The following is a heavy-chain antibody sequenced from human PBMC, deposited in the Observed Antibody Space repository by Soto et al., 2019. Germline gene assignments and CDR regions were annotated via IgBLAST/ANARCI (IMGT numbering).Heavy chain of an antibody. CDR3: ARDRAIFGVEPMSYYYGMDV. D-gene: IGHD3-3*01. V-gene: IGHV4-31*03. CDR1: GGSISSGGYY. Sequence: PSGTLSLTCTVSGGSISSGGYYWSWIRQHPGKGLEWIGYIYYSGSTYYNPSLKSRVTISVDTSKNQFSLKLSSVTAADTAVYYCARDRAIFGVEPMSYYYGMDVWGQGTTVTVSS. J-gene: IGHJ6*02. CDR2: IYYSGST.